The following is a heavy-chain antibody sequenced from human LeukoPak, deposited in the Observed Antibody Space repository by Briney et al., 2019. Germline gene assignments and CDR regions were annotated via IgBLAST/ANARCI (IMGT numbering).Heavy chain of an antibody. CDR1: GFTVSSNY. CDR3: ARVWFGEWDYFDY. D-gene: IGHD3-10*01. J-gene: IGHJ4*02. Sequence: GGSLRLSCAASGFTVSSNYMSWVRQAPGKGLEWVSVIYSGGSTYYADSVKGRFTISRDNSKNTLYLQMNGLRAEDTAVYYCARVWFGEWDYFDYWGQGTLVTVSS. V-gene: IGHV3-66*01. CDR2: IYSGGST.